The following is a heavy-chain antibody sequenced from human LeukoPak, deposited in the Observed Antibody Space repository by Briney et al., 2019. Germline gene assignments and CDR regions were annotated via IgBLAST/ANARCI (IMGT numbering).Heavy chain of an antibody. J-gene: IGHJ4*02. V-gene: IGHV3-30*02. CDR3: AKGGSSSWDYFDY. Sequence: GGSLRFSGAGSGFSFSSYGMHWVRQAPGKGLEWVAFIRYDANIEYYADSVKGRFTISRDNSKNTLFLQMNSLRAVDTAVYYCAKGGSSSWDYFDYWGQGTLVTVSS. CDR2: IRYDANIE. D-gene: IGHD6-13*01. CDR1: GFSFSSYG.